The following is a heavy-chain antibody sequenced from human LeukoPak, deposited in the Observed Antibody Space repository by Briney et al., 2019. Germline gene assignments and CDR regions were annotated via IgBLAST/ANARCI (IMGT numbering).Heavy chain of an antibody. V-gene: IGHV3-23*01. Sequence: PGGSLRLSCAASGFAFSSYAMSWVRQAPGKGLEWVSAISGSEGGTYYADSVKGRFTISRDNSKNTLYLQMSTLRAEDTAVYYCAKSTTAGTRWFDPWGQGTLVTVSS. J-gene: IGHJ5*02. CDR2: ISGSEGGT. CDR3: AKSTTAGTRWFDP. CDR1: GFAFSSYA. D-gene: IGHD6-13*01.